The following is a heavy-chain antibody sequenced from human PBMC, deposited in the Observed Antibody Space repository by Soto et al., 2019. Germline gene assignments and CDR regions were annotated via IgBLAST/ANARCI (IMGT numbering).Heavy chain of an antibody. CDR1: GFTVSGHY. J-gene: IGHJ3*02. CDR2: ISSDSSDT. V-gene: IGHV3-11*03. Sequence: QVQLLESGGGLVKPGGSLRLSCAASGFTVSGHYIGWIRQPPGKGPEWISFISSDSSDTDHADSVKGRFTISRDNAKNSLYLQMNSLRADDTAVYFCATGQQVRMPDIWGQGTMVTVSS. D-gene: IGHD6-13*01. CDR3: ATGQQVRMPDI.